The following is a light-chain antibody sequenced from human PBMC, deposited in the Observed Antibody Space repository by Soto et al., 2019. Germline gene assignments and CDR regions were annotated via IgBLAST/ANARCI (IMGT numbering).Light chain of an antibody. CDR2: AAS. CDR3: QKYNGVPLT. V-gene: IGKV1-27*01. Sequence: DIQMTQSPSSLSASVGDRVTVTCRASQAVRNYLAWYQQKPGEVPKLLLSAASTLQSGVPSRFSGSGSGTDFTLTISRLQPEDVATYYCQKYNGVPLTFGGGTKVEI. CDR1: QAVRNY. J-gene: IGKJ4*01.